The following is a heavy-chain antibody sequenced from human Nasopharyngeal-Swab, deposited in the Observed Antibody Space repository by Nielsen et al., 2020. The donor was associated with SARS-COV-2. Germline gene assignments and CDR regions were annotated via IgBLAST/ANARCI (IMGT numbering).Heavy chain of an antibody. V-gene: IGHV1-46*02. CDR1: GYTFNKSY. CDR3: ARDPPRNYYYYYGLDV. J-gene: IGHJ6*02. CDR2: ISPSGGTT. Sequence: SVKVSCKASGYTFNKSYIHWVRQAPGQGLEWMGIISPSGGTTTYAQKFQGRITMTRDTSTSTVYMELSSLRSEDTAVYYCARDPPRNYYYYYGLDVWGQGTTVTVSS.